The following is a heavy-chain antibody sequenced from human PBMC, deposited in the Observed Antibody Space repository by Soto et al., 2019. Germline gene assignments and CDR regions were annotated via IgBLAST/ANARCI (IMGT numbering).Heavy chain of an antibody. CDR2: IYHSGST. V-gene: IGHV4-30-2*01. CDR1: GGSISSGGFS. CDR3: ASRVSDYFDY. D-gene: IGHD6-19*01. Sequence: QLQLQESGSRLVKASQTLSLTCAVSGGSISSGGFSCNWIRQPPGKGLEWIGYIYHSGSTSFNPSLKSRVTMSVDRSTNQFSLKLSSVTAADTAVYYCASRVSDYFDYWGQGTPVTVSS. J-gene: IGHJ4*02.